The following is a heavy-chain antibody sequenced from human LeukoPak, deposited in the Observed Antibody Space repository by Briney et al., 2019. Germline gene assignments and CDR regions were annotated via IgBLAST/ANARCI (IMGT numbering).Heavy chain of an antibody. Sequence: SVKVSCKASGYTFTSYGISWVRQAPGQGLEWMGGIIPIFGTANYAQKFQGRVTITADESTSTAYMELSSLRSEDTAVYYCARVSAYYYDSSGYFDYWGQGTLVTVSS. CDR3: ARVSAYYYDSSGYFDY. J-gene: IGHJ4*02. D-gene: IGHD3-22*01. V-gene: IGHV1-69*13. CDR1: GYTFTSYG. CDR2: IIPIFGTA.